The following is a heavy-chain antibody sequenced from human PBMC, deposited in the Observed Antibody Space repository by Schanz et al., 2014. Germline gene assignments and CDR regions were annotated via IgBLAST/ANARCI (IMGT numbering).Heavy chain of an antibody. D-gene: IGHD6-13*01. J-gene: IGHJ4*02. Sequence: EVQLLESGGGLVQPGGSLRLSCAGSGFTFSSYAMSWVRQTPGKGLEWVSVISGSGVTIYYADSVKGRFTISRDNAKNSLYLQMDSLRPEDTAVYYCASSGAGYSSSWDFDSWGQGTLVTVSP. CDR3: ASSGAGYSSSWDFDS. CDR1: GFTFSSYA. CDR2: ISGSGVTI. V-gene: IGHV3-23*01.